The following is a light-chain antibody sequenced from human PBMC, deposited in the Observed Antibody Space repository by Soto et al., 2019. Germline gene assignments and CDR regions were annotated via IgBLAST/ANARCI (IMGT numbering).Light chain of an antibody. CDR1: QGIGNA. CDR3: QQSYSTPRT. J-gene: IGKJ1*01. V-gene: IGKV1-6*01. Sequence: IQMTQSLSSLSACAGNRVTISCRASQGIGNALGWYQQKQGKPPKVMIYGASNLQSGVPPRFSGSGYGTDFNLAISSLQTEDSTTYYSQQSYSTPRTFGQGTKVDI. CDR2: GAS.